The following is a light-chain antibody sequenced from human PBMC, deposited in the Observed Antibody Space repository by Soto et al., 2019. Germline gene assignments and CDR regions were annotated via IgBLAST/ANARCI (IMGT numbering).Light chain of an antibody. CDR1: QSVDND. CDR3: QQRSNWLT. J-gene: IGKJ4*01. CDR2: DAS. Sequence: EIVMPQSPATLSVPPGDRATLSCRASQSVDNDLAWYQQKPGQPPRLLIYDASNRATGIPARFSGSGSGTDFTLTISSLEPEDFAVYYCQQRSNWLTFGGGTKVDIK. V-gene: IGKV3-11*01.